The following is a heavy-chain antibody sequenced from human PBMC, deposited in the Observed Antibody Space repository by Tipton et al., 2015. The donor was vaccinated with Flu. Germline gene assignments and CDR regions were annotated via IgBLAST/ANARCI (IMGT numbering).Heavy chain of an antibody. V-gene: IGHV4-59*01. D-gene: IGHD3-10*01. CDR1: GGSISSYY. Sequence: TLSLTCTVSGGSISSYYWSWIRQPPGKGLEYIGYIYYSGSPSYNPSLKSRVTISVDTSKNQFSLKLTSVTAADTAVYYCGRVPLWFGELPSYGMDVWGQGTTVTVSS. CDR2: IYYSGSP. J-gene: IGHJ6*02. CDR3: GRVPLWFGELPSYGMDV.